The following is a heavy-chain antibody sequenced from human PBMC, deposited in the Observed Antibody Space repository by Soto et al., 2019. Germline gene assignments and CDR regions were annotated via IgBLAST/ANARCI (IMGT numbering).Heavy chain of an antibody. CDR2: IWLDGSNK. CDR1: GFTFSSYG. J-gene: IGHJ4*02. CDR3: ARGLWSFDY. Sequence: QVQLVEAGGGVVQPGRSLRLSCAASGFTFSSYGMHWVRQAPGKGLEWVAVIWLDGSNKYYADSVKGRFTITRDNSKNTLYLQMSSRRAEVTAVYYWARGLWSFDYWGQGNLVTVSS. V-gene: IGHV3-33*01. D-gene: IGHD5-18*01.